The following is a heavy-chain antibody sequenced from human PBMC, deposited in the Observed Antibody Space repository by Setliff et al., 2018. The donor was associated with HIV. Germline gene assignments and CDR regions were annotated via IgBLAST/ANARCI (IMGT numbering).Heavy chain of an antibody. CDR2: IYYSGIA. D-gene: IGHD3-22*01. V-gene: IGHV4-59*01. Sequence: SETLSLTCSVSDGSISTYYWSWIRQPQGKGLEWIGYIYYSGIANYSPSLKSRVTFLVDTSKNQFSLRLNSVTAADTAVYFCARGDYDSGGYYFDRWGQGARVTVSS. CDR1: DGSISTYY. CDR3: ARGDYDSGGYYFDR. J-gene: IGHJ4*02.